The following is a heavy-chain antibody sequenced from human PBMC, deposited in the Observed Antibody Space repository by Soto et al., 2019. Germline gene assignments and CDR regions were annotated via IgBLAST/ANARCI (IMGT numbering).Heavy chain of an antibody. V-gene: IGHV4-34*01. CDR3: ARFDRDFWRWSMDV. CDR2: INHSGST. D-gene: IGHD3-3*01. J-gene: IGHJ6*02. CDR1: GGSFSGYY. Sequence: SETLSLTCAVYGGSFSGYYWSWIRQPPGKGLEWIGEINHSGSTNYNPPLKSRVTISVDTSKNQFSLKLSSVTAADTAVYYCARFDRDFWRWSMDVWGQGTTVTVSS.